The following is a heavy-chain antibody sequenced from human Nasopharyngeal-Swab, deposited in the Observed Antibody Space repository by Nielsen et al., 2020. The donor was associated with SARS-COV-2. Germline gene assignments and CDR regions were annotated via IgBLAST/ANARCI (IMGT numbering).Heavy chain of an antibody. Sequence: SETLSLTCAVYGGSFSGYYWSWIRQPPGKGLEWIGEINHSGRTNYIPSLKSRVTISVDTSKNQFSLKVTSVTAADTAVYYCARGISGVVPAPILGVGPYYHYYSMDVWGKGTTVTVSS. CDR1: GGSFSGYY. CDR3: ARGISGVVPAPILGVGPYYHYYSMDV. J-gene: IGHJ6*03. D-gene: IGHD2-2*01. CDR2: INHSGRT. V-gene: IGHV4-34*01.